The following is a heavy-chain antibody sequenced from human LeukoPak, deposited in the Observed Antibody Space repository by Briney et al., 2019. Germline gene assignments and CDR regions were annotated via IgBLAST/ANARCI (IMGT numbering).Heavy chain of an antibody. CDR1: GGSISSSSYY. D-gene: IGHD6-13*01. CDR2: IYYSGST. CDR3: ARHYRAPAADSGSWFDP. Sequence: ASGTLSLTCTVSGGSISSSSYYWGWIRRPPGKGLEWIGSIYYSGSTYYNPSLKSRVTISVDTSKNQFSLKLSSVTAADTAVYYCARHYRAPAADSGSWFDPWGQGTLVTVSS. J-gene: IGHJ5*02. V-gene: IGHV4-39*01.